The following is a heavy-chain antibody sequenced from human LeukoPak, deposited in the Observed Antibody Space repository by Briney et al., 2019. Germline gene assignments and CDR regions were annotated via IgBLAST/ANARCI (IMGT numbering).Heavy chain of an antibody. CDR1: GYSFTNYW. D-gene: IGHD2-15*01. Sequence: PGESLKISCKGSGYSFTNYWIGWVRQLPGKGLEWMGIIYPGDSDTRYRPSFQGQVTISADKSISTAYLQWSSLKASDTAMYYCARLSGCRGGSCYSYYYGMDVWGQGTTVTVSS. V-gene: IGHV5-51*01. CDR3: ARLSGCRGGSCYSYYYGMDV. CDR2: IYPGDSDT. J-gene: IGHJ6*02.